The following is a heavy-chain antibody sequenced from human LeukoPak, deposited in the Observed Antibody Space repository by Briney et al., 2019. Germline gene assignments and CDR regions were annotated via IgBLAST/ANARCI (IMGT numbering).Heavy chain of an antibody. CDR2: MNARATSP. J-gene: IGHJ4*02. CDR3: AKVHSSSWAELYYFDY. CDR1: GFPFSNYA. Sequence: GGSLRLSCAASGFPFSNYAMSWVRQAPGKGLEWISVMNARATSPHYAESVKGRFTISRDNSKNTLYLQMNSLRAEDTAVYYCAKVHSSSWAELYYFDYWGQGTLVTVSS. V-gene: IGHV3-23*01. D-gene: IGHD6-13*01.